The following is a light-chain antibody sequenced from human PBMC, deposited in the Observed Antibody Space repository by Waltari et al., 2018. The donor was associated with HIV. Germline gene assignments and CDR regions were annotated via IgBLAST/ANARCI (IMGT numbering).Light chain of an antibody. J-gene: IGKJ2*01. CDR1: QSISSH. Sequence: DIQLTQSPSSLSASLGDRLTITCRASQSISSHLNWYQQKPGEAPKVLIYAASSLRSDVPSRFSGSGSGTEFTLTISSLQLEDFATYFCQQSYSSPNNFGQGT. CDR2: AAS. CDR3: QQSYSSPNN. V-gene: IGKV1-39*01.